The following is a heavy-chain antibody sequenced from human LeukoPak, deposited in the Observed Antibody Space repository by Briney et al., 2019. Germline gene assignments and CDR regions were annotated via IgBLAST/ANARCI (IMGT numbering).Heavy chain of an antibody. D-gene: IGHD3-22*01. J-gene: IGHJ4*02. CDR3: ARDHQYYYDSSGYTDY. V-gene: IGHV1-18*04. Sequence: ASVKVSSKASGYTFTGYYMHWVRQAPGQGLEWMGWINPNNGNTNYAQKLQGRVTMTTDTSTSTAYMELRSLRSDDTAVYYCARDHQYYYDSSGYTDYWGQGTLVTVSS. CDR1: GYTFTGYY. CDR2: INPNNGNT.